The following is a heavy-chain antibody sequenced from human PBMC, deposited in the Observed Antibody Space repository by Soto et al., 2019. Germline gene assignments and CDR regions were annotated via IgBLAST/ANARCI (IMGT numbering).Heavy chain of an antibody. Sequence: GGSLRLSCVASGFTFSRYEMNWVRQAPGRGLEWVSYISSRATGIFYADSVKGRFTISRDNANNSLYLQMNSLRAEDTAVYYFENSRGSSGYEKGYYFDYWGQGTLVTVSS. CDR3: ENSRGSSGYEKGYYFDY. J-gene: IGHJ4*02. V-gene: IGHV3-48*03. D-gene: IGHD5-12*01. CDR1: GFTFSRYE. CDR2: ISSRATGI.